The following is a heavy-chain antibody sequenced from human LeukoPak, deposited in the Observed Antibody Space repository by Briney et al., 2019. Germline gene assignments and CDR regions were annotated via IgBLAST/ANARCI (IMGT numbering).Heavy chain of an antibody. D-gene: IGHD6-19*01. V-gene: IGHV3-21*04. CDR1: GFTFSSYS. Sequence: GGSLRLSCAASGFTFSSYSMNWVRQAPGKGLEWVSSISSSSSYIYYADSVKGRFTISRDNAKNSLYLQMNSLRAEDTAVYYCARDGWLPDAFDIWGQGTMVTVSS. CDR2: ISSSSSYI. CDR3: ARDGWLPDAFDI. J-gene: IGHJ3*02.